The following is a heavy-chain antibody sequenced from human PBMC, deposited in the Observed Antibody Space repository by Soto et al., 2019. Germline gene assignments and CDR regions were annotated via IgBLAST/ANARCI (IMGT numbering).Heavy chain of an antibody. CDR1: GFTFSSYG. CDR3: AKELVGASPPYFDY. Sequence: GGSLRLSCAASGFTFSSYGMHWVRQAPGKGLEWVTVISYDGSNKYYADSVKGRFTISRDNSKNTLYLQMNSLRAEETAVYYCAKELVGASPPYFDYWGQGTLVTVSS. D-gene: IGHD1-26*01. J-gene: IGHJ4*02. CDR2: ISYDGSNK. V-gene: IGHV3-30*18.